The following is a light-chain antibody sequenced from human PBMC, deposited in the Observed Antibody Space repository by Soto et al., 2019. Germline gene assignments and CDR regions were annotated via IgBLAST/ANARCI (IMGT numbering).Light chain of an antibody. J-gene: IGLJ2*01. CDR3: QSYDSSLVV. CDR1: SSNIGTGYD. CDR2: GNT. V-gene: IGLV1-40*01. Sequence: QTVVTQPPSVSGAPGQRVTISCTGSSSNIGTGYDVHWYQQVPGAAPKLLIYGNTNRPSGVPDRFSGSQSGTSASLAITGLQAEDEAVYYCQSYDSSLVVFGGGTKLTVL.